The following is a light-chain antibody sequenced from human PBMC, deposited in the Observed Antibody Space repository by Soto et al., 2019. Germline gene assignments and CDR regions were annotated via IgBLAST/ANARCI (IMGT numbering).Light chain of an antibody. V-gene: IGLV2-14*03. CDR1: SSDVGGYNS. CDR2: DVN. Sequence: QSALTQPASVSGSPGQSITISCTGTSSDVGGYNSVSWYQQHPGKAPKLMIYDVNNRPSGVSNRFSGSKSGNTASLTISGLQAEDEADYYCSSYTSSTTLLFGGGTKVTVL. CDR3: SSYTSSTTLL. J-gene: IGLJ2*01.